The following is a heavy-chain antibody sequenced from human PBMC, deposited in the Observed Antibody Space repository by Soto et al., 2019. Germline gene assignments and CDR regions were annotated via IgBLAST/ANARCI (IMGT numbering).Heavy chain of an antibody. Sequence: QVQLVQSGAEVKKPGSSVKVSCKASGGTFSSYAISWVRQAPGQGLEWMGGIIPIFGTANYAAKIQGRVTITADHSTSTADMELSSLRSEDTAVYYCARSIGDSSGAYYFDYWGQGTLVTVSS. D-gene: IGHD6-19*01. CDR1: GGTFSSYA. J-gene: IGHJ4*02. V-gene: IGHV1-69*01. CDR3: ARSIGDSSGAYYFDY. CDR2: IIPIFGTA.